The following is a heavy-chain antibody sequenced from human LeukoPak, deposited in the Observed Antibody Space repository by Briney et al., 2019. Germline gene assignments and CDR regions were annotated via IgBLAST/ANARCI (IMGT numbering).Heavy chain of an antibody. D-gene: IGHD3-10*02. J-gene: IGHJ6*04. CDR1: GVTFSNFG. V-gene: IGHV3-30*02. CDR2: IRYDGSIK. Sequence: GGSLRLSCAASGVTFSNFGMHWVRQAPGKGLQWVAFIRYDGSIKYYADSVKGRFTISRDNSKNTLYLQMNSLRAEDTAVYYCAELGITMIGGVWGEGTTVTISS. CDR3: AELGITMIGGV.